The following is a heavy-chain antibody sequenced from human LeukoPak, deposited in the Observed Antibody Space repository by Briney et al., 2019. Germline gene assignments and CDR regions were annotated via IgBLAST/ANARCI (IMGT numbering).Heavy chain of an antibody. CDR1: GFTFSSYA. D-gene: IGHD1-26*01. J-gene: IGHJ3*02. CDR3: AKAYFEWELHAFDI. V-gene: IGHV3-23*01. CDR2: ISGSSGIT. Sequence: PGGSLRLSCAASGFTFSSYAMSWVRQAPGKGLEWVSAISGSSGITYYADSVKGRFTISRDNTKTTLYLHMNSLRAEDTAVYYCAKAYFEWELHAFDIWGQGTMVTVSS.